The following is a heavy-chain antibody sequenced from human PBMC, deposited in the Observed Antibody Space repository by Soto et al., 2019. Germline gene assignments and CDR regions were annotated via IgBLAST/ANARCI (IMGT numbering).Heavy chain of an antibody. CDR3: ARDGYDSSGYYYRFDS. D-gene: IGHD3-22*01. CDR2: ISAYNGNT. CDR1: GYTFTSYG. J-gene: IGHJ5*01. Sequence: ASVKVSCKASGYTFTSYGISWVRQAPGQGLEWMGWISAYNGNTNYAQKLQGRVTMTTDTSTSTAYMEPRSLRSDDTAVYYCARDGYDSSGYYYRFDSWGQGTLVTVSS. V-gene: IGHV1-18*01.